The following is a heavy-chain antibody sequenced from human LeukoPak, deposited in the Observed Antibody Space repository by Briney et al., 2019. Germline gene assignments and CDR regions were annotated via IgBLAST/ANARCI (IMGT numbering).Heavy chain of an antibody. CDR1: GGSISRGGYY. Sequence: SETLSLTCTVSGGSISRGGYYWSWIRQHPGKGLEWIGYIYYSGSTYYNPSLKSRVTISVDTSKNQFSLKLRSVTAADTAVYYCARMVWAVNWYFDLWGRGTLVTVSS. J-gene: IGHJ2*01. CDR3: ARMVWAVNWYFDL. CDR2: IYYSGST. D-gene: IGHD2-8*01. V-gene: IGHV4-31*03.